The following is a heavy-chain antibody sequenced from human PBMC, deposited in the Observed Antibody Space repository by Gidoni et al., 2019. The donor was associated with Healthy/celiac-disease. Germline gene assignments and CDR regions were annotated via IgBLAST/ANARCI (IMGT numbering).Heavy chain of an antibody. V-gene: IGHV3-66*01. CDR1: GFTVSINY. CDR2: IYSGGST. D-gene: IGHD3-22*01. Sequence: ELQLVESGGGLVQPGGSLRLSCAASGFTVSINYMSWVRQAPGKGLEWVSVIYSGGSTDYADSVKGRFTISRDNSKNTLYLQMNSLRAEDTAVYYCARDSSSGYYAYWGQGTLVTVSS. J-gene: IGHJ4*02. CDR3: ARDSSSGYYAY.